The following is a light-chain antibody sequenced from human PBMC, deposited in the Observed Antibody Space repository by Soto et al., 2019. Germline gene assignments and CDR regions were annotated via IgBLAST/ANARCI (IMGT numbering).Light chain of an antibody. V-gene: IGKV1-17*01. Sequence: DIQMTQSPSSLSASVGDRVTITCRASQGIRNDLGWYQQKPGKPPKRLIYAASSLQSGVPSRFSGSGSGTDFTLTISRLEPEDFAVYYCQQYGSSPRTFGQGTKVDIK. CDR3: QQYGSSPRT. J-gene: IGKJ1*01. CDR1: QGIRND. CDR2: AAS.